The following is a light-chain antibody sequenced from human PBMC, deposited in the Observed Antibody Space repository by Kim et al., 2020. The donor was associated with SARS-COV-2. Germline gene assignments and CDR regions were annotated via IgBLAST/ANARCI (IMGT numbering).Light chain of an antibody. Sequence: EIVLTQSPGTLSLSPGERDTLSCRASQSVSSSYLAWYQQKPGQAPRLLIYGASSRTTGIPDRFSCSGSGTDFTLTISRLEPEDFAVYYCQQYGSSPPFTFGQVTRLEIK. V-gene: IGKV3-20*01. J-gene: IGKJ5*01. CDR3: QQYGSSPPFT. CDR1: QSVSSSY. CDR2: GAS.